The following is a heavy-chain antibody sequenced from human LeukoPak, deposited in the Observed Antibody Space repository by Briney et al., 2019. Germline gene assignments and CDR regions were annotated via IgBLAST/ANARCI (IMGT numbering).Heavy chain of an antibody. D-gene: IGHD6-6*01. CDR3: ARGPNSNWSGLDF. V-gene: IGHV3-74*01. J-gene: IGHJ4*02. CDR2: ISPTGSTT. CDR1: GFSFSGHW. Sequence: GSLRLSCTASGFSFSGHWMHWARQLPGKGLVWVSRISPTGSTTSYADSVKGRFTVSRDNAKNTLYLQVNDLRAEDTAVYYCARGPNSNWSGLDFWGQGTLLTVSS.